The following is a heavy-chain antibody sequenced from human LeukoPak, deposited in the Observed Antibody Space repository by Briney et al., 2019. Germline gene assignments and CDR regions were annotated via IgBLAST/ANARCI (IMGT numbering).Heavy chain of an antibody. CDR3: ASSLYHYGSGSTGPFDY. V-gene: IGHV1-18*01. J-gene: IGHJ4*02. CDR1: GYTFTSYG. Sequence: ASVKVPCKASGYTFTSYGISWVRQAPGQGLEWMGWISAYNGNTNYAQKLRGRVTMTTDTSTSTAYMELRSLRSDDTAVYYCASSLYHYGSGSTGPFDYWGQGTLVTVSS. CDR2: ISAYNGNT. D-gene: IGHD3-10*01.